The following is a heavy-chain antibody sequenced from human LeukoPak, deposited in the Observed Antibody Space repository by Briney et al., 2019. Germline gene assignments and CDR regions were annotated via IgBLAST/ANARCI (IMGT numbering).Heavy chain of an antibody. D-gene: IGHD3-22*01. J-gene: IGHJ4*02. V-gene: IGHV3-7*03. CDR3: ARGLSITMIVVGGYYFDY. CDR1: GFTFSSYW. CDR2: IKQDGSEK. Sequence: GGSLRLSCAASGFTFSSYWMSWVRQAPGKGLEWVANIKQDGSEKYYVDSVKGRFTISRDNAKNSLYLQMNSLRAEDTAVYYCARGLSITMIVVGGYYFDYWGQGTLVTVSS.